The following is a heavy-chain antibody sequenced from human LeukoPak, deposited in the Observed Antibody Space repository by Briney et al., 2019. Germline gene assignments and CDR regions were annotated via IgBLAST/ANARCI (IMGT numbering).Heavy chain of an antibody. CDR2: IDLDGGGT. J-gene: IGHJ3*02. D-gene: IGHD1-26*01. Sequence: PGGSLRLSCVASEFAFSSYWMYWVRQAPGKGLEWISRIDLDGGGTDYADSVKGRFTISRDNSKNTLYLQMNSLRTEDSALYYCARELNSGRNWDDAFDIWGQGTMVTVSS. CDR1: EFAFSSYW. V-gene: IGHV3-74*01. CDR3: ARELNSGRNWDDAFDI.